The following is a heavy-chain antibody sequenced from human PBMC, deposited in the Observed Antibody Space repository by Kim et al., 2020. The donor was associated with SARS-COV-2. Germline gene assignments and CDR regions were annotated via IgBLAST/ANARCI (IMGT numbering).Heavy chain of an antibody. J-gene: IGHJ6*02. CDR1: GFTFSSYG. Sequence: GGSLRLSCAASGFTFSSYGMHWVRQAPGKGLEWVAVISYDGSNKYYADSVKGRFTISRDNSKNTLYLQMNSLRAEDTAVYYCAKPIRFLEDYYYGMDVWGQGTTVTVSS. CDR3: AKPIRFLEDYYYGMDV. D-gene: IGHD3-3*01. V-gene: IGHV3-30*18. CDR2: ISYDGSNK.